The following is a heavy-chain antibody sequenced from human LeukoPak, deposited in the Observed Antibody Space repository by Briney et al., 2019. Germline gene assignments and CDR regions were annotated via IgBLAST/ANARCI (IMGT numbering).Heavy chain of an antibody. CDR3: ARGDYYHYYYMDV. CDR1: GGSISSYY. V-gene: IGHV4-59*08. Sequence: PSETLSLTCSVAGGSISSYYWTWIRQPPGRILEWIGHIYSSGSTNYNPSLKSRVTMSVDTSRDQFSLKLSSVNATDTAVYYCARGDYYHYYYMDVWGKGTTVTVSS. J-gene: IGHJ6*03. CDR2: IYSSGST.